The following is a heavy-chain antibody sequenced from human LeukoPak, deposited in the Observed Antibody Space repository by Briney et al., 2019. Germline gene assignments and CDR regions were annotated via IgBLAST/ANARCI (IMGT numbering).Heavy chain of an antibody. Sequence: RSGGSLRLSCAASGFTFDDYAMHWVRQAPGKGLEWVSLISWGGGSTYYADSVKGRFTISRDDRKNSLYLQMNSLRAEDTALYYCAKDGGSYYSYMDVWGKGTTVTVSS. V-gene: IGHV3-43D*03. D-gene: IGHD1-26*01. CDR1: GFTFDDYA. J-gene: IGHJ6*03. CDR3: AKDGGSYYSYMDV. CDR2: ISWGGGST.